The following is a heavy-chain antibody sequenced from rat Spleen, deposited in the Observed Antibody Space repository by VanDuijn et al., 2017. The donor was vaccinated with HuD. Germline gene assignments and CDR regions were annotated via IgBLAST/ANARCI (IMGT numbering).Heavy chain of an antibody. CDR3: ARDLYGGYTDY. V-gene: IGHV2-30*01. CDR2: IWTGGST. Sequence: QVQLKESGPGLVQPSQTLSLTCTVSGFSLSSYGVFWVRQTPGKGLEWMGVIWTGGSTAYNLVLKSRLSINRDTSKSQVFLKMNSLQTEDTATYYCARDLYGGYTDYWGQGVMVTVSS. J-gene: IGHJ2*01. D-gene: IGHD1-11*01. CDR1: GFSLSSYG.